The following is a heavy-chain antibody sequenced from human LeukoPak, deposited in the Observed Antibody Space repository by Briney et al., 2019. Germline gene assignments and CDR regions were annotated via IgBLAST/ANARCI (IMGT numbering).Heavy chain of an antibody. CDR3: AREYIGDVLRYFDWLLNPPGYFDY. CDR2: IYYSGST. Sequence: PSETLSLTCTVSGVSVSSGSYYWSWIRQPPGKGLEWIGYIYYSGSTNYNPSLKSRVTISVDTSKNQFSLKLSSVTAADTAVYYCAREYIGDVLRYFDWLLNPPGYFDYWGQGTLVTVSS. D-gene: IGHD3-9*01. J-gene: IGHJ4*02. CDR1: GVSVSSGSYY. V-gene: IGHV4-61*01.